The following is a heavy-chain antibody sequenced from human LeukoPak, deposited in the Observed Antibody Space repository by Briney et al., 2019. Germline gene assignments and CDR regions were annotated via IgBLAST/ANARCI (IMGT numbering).Heavy chain of an antibody. J-gene: IGHJ6*03. V-gene: IGHV3-23*01. CDR3: ARERAGERPRPLLNYYYMDV. D-gene: IGHD3-16*01. Sequence: GGSLRLSCEASGFTFSNYDMTWVRQAPGKGLEWVSRISGSGRSTYYADSVKGRFTISRDNAKNSLYLQMNSLRAEDTAVYYCARERAGERPRPLLNYYYMDVWGKGTTVTISS. CDR2: ISGSGRST. CDR1: GFTFSNYD.